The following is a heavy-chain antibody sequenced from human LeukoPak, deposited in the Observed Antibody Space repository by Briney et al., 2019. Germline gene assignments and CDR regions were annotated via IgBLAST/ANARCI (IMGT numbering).Heavy chain of an antibody. D-gene: IGHD5-18*01. Sequence: PGGSLRLSCAASGFTVSSNYMSWVRQAPGKGLEWVSAISGSGGSTYYADSVKGRFTISRDNSKNTLYLQMNSLRAEDTAVYYCAKDRRVYSYGRGFGYYYYMDVWGKGTTVTASS. CDR3: AKDRRVYSYGRGFGYYYYMDV. V-gene: IGHV3-23*01. J-gene: IGHJ6*03. CDR1: GFTVSSNY. CDR2: ISGSGGST.